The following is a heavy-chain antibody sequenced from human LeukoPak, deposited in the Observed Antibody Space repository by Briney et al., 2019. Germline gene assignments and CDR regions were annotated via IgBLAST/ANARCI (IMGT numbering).Heavy chain of an antibody. J-gene: IGHJ4*02. CDR1: GFTFSSYA. D-gene: IGHD6-19*01. V-gene: IGHV3-30*02. CDR3: ARVQRGIAVALDY. Sequence: GGSLRVSCAASGFTFSSYAMSWVRQAPGKGLEWVAFKRYDGTNEDYADSVKGRFTISRDNSKNTVSLQMNSLRAEDTAVYYCARVQRGIAVALDYWGQGTLATVSS. CDR2: KRYDGTNE.